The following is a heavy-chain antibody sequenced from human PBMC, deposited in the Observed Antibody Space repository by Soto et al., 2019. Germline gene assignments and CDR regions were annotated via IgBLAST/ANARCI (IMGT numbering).Heavy chain of an antibody. CDR1: GYTFTSYD. D-gene: IGHD2-2*01. CDR2: MNPNSGNT. CDR3: ATPARSSAIGGDAFDI. J-gene: IGHJ3*02. Sequence: ASVKVSCKASGYTFTSYDINWLRQATGQGLEWMGWMNPNSGNTGYAQKFQGRVTMTRNTSISTAYMELSSLRSEDTAVYYCATPARSSAIGGDAFDIWGQGTMVTVSS. V-gene: IGHV1-8*01.